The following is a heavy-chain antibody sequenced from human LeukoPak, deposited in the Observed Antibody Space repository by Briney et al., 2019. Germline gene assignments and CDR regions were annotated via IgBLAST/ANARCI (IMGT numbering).Heavy chain of an antibody. CDR3: AKDLPDSRESLTGHWFDP. D-gene: IGHD3-10*01. CDR1: GFTFSSYW. V-gene: IGHV3-7*03. CDR2: IKQDGSEK. Sequence: PGGSLRLSCAASGFTFSSYWMSWVRQAPGKGLEWVANIKQDGSEKYYVDSVKGRFTISRDNAKNSLYLQMNSLRAEDTAVYYCAKDLPDSRESLTGHWFDPWGQGTLVTVSS. J-gene: IGHJ5*02.